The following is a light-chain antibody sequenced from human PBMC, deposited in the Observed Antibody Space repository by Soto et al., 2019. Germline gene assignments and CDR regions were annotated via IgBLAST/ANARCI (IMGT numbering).Light chain of an antibody. CDR1: QSVSSSY. Sequence: EIVLTQSPGTLSLSPGERATLSCRASQSVSSSYLAWYQQKPGQAPRLLIYGASSRTTGIPDRCSGSGSGTDFTLTISRLEPEDFAVYYCQQYGSSRPYTFGQGTKLEIK. J-gene: IGKJ2*01. CDR3: QQYGSSRPYT. CDR2: GAS. V-gene: IGKV3-20*01.